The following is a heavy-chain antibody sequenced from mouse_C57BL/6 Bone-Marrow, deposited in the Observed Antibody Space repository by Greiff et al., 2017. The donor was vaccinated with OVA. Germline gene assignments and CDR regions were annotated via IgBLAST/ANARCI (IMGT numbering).Heavy chain of an antibody. Sequence: EVHLVESGAELVRPGASVKLSCTASGFNIKDDYMHWVKQRPEQGLEWIGWIDPENGDTEYASKFQGKATITADTSSNTAYLQLSSLTSEDTAVYYCTPTGFFDYWGQGTTLTVSS. D-gene: IGHD4-1*02. V-gene: IGHV14-4*01. CDR1: GFNIKDDY. CDR2: IDPENGDT. CDR3: TPTGFFDY. J-gene: IGHJ2*01.